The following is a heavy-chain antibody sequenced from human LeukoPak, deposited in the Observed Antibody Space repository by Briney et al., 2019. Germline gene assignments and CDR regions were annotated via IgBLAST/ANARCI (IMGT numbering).Heavy chain of an antibody. Sequence: ASMKVSCKASGYTFTSYGISWVRQAPGQGLEWMGWISAYNGNTNYAQKLQGRVTMTTDTSTSTAYMELRSLRSDDTAVYYCARDSDIVATPSAPEFDYWGQGTLVTVSS. CDR1: GYTFTSYG. J-gene: IGHJ4*02. D-gene: IGHD5-12*01. CDR2: ISAYNGNT. V-gene: IGHV1-18*01. CDR3: ARDSDIVATPSAPEFDY.